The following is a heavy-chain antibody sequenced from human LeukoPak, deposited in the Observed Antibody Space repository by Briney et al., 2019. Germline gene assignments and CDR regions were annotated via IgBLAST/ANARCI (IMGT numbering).Heavy chain of an antibody. V-gene: IGHV4-39*01. J-gene: IGHJ2*01. CDR3: ARRPAGYYDSSGYWTSGGTWYFDL. CDR2: IYYSGST. D-gene: IGHD3-22*01. CDR1: GGSISSSSYY. Sequence: SETLSLTCTVSGGSISSSSYYWGWIRQPPGKGLEWIGSIYYSGSTYYNPSLKSRVTISVDTSKNQFSLKLSSVTAADTAVYYCARRPAGYYDSSGYWTSGGTWYFDLWGRGTLVTVSS.